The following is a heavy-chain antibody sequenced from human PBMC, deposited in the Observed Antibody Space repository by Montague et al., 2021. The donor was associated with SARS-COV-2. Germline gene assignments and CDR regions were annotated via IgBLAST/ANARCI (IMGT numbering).Heavy chain of an antibody. CDR1: GFTFGDYY. V-gene: IGHV3-11*01. D-gene: IGHD6-13*01. CDR2: ISSSGSTI. J-gene: IGHJ5*02. CDR3: ARVAKLAAAGLWWFDP. Sequence: SLRLSCATSGFTFGDYYMSWIRQAPGKGLEWISYISSSGSTIYYADSVKGRFTISRDNAKNSLYLQMNSLRAEDTAVYYCARVAKLAAAGLWWFDPWGQGTLVTVSS.